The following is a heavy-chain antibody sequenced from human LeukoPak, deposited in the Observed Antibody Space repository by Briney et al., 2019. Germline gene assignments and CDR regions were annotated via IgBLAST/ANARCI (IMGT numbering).Heavy chain of an antibody. D-gene: IGHD6-13*01. CDR2: IYYSGST. J-gene: IGHJ3*02. CDR1: GGSMIRTDYY. CDR3: ARDAGGSIAAALSAFDI. Sequence: SETLSLTCTVSGGSMIRTDYYWGWIRQPPGKGLEWIGYIYYSGSTNYNPSLESRVTISINTSKNQFSLKLSSVTAADTAVYYCARDAGGSIAAALSAFDIWGQGTMVTVSS. V-gene: IGHV4-61*08.